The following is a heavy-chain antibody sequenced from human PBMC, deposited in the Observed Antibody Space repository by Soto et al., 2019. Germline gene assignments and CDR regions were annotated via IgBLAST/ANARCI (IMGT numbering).Heavy chain of an antibody. CDR3: AHRKKTITVASYFDY. V-gene: IGHV2-5*02. Sequence: QITLKESGPTLVKPTQTLTLTCTFSGFSLSSSGEGVGWIRQPPGKALEWLALIYWDDDKRYSPSLKNRPSISRDTSKSRLVISMTSMDPAETATYYCAHRKKTITVASYFDYWGQGTLVTVSS. CDR1: GFSLSSSGEG. J-gene: IGHJ4*02. CDR2: IYWDDDK. D-gene: IGHD1-20*01.